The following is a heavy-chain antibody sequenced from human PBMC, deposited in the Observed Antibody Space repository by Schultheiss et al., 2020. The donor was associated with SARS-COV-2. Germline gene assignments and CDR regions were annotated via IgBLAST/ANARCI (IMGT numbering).Heavy chain of an antibody. J-gene: IGHJ4*02. CDR1: GFTFDDYA. Sequence: GGSLRLSCAASGFTFDDYAMHWVRQAPGKGLEWVSGISCNGGSIGYADSVKGRFTISRDNAKNSLYLQMNSLRAEDTAVYYCAKAGHGDYSWGQGTLVTVSS. CDR2: ISCNGGSI. V-gene: IGHV3-9*01. D-gene: IGHD4-17*01. CDR3: AKAGHGDYS.